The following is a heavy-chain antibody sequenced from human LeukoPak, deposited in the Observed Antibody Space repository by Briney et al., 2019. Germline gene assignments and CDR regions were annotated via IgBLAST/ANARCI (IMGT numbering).Heavy chain of an antibody. D-gene: IGHD5-24*01. CDR2: IYYSGST. CDR3: ARESGRDGYNYDAFDI. Sequence: SETLSLTCTVSGGSITTYFWSWIRQPPGKGLEWIGYIYYSGSTNYNPSLKSRVTISVDTSKNQFSLKLSSVTAADTAVYYCARESGRDGYNYDAFDIWGQGTMVTVSS. V-gene: IGHV4-59*01. J-gene: IGHJ3*02. CDR1: GGSITTYF.